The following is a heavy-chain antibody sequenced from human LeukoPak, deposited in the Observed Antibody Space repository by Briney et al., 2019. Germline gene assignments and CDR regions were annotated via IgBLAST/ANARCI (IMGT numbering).Heavy chain of an antibody. J-gene: IGHJ4*02. CDR3: AKDAPVNIVVVPAANS. CDR2: ISGSGGST. V-gene: IGHV3-23*01. Sequence: GGSLRLSCAASGFTFSGYAMSWVRQAPGKGLEWVSAISGSGGSTYYADSVKGRFTTSRDNSKNTLYLQTNSLRAEDTAVYYCAKDAPVNIVVVPAANSWGQGTLVTVSS. D-gene: IGHD2-2*01. CDR1: GFTFSGYA.